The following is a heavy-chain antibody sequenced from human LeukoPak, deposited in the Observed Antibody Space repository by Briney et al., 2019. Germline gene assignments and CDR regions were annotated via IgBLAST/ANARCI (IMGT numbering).Heavy chain of an antibody. D-gene: IGHD3-22*01. V-gene: IGHV4-59*10. CDR3: ARARDYYDSSGYYDSFDY. CDR2: IYTSGST. CDR1: GGSVSGYY. Sequence: SETLSLTCAVYGGSVSGYYWSWIRQPPGKGLEWIGRIYTSGSTNYNPSLKSRVTISVDTSKNQFSLKLSSVTAADTAVYYCARARDYYDSSGYYDSFDYWGQGTLVTVSS. J-gene: IGHJ4*02.